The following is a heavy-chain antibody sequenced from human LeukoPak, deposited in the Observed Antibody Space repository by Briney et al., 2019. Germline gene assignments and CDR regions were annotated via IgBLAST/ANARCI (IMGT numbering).Heavy chain of an antibody. J-gene: IGHJ4*02. CDR1: GFTFSNSA. V-gene: IGHV3-21*01. CDR3: ARVEGNIVTTTESYFDY. D-gene: IGHD5-12*01. Sequence: SGGSLRLSCAASGFTFSNSAMNWVRQAPGKGLEWVSSISTSSSYIYYADSMKGRFTISRDNAKNSLYLQMNSLRAEDTAVYYCARVEGNIVTTTESYFDYWGQGTLVTVSS. CDR2: ISTSSSYI.